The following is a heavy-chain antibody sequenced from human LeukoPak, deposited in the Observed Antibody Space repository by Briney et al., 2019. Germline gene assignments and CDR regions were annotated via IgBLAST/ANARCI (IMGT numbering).Heavy chain of an antibody. Sequence: SETLSLTCTVSGGSISSGDHYWSWIRQPPGKGLEWIGYIYYSGSTSGSTTYFNPSLKSRVTVSVDTSKNRFSLKLSSVTAADTAVYYCASGGADSGSLFDYWGQGTLVTVSS. V-gene: IGHV4-30-4*01. CDR2: IYYSGSTSGSTT. CDR1: GGSISSGDHY. D-gene: IGHD5-12*01. CDR3: ASGGADSGSLFDY. J-gene: IGHJ4*02.